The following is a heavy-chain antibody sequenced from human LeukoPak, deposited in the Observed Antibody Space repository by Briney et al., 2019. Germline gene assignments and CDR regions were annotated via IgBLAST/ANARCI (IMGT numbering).Heavy chain of an antibody. CDR2: IKQDGSEK. Sequence: GGSLRLSCAASGFTFSSYSMNWVRQAPGKGLEWVANIKQDGSEKYYVDSVKGRFTISRDNAKNSLYLQMNSLSAEDTAVYYCGSIGSSWYEDYCGQGTLVTVSS. V-gene: IGHV3-7*01. J-gene: IGHJ4*02. CDR3: GSIGSSWYEDY. CDR1: GFTFSSYS. D-gene: IGHD6-13*01.